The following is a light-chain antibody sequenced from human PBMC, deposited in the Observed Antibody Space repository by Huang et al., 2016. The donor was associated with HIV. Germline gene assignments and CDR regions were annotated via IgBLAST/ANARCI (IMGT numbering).Light chain of an antibody. CDR1: QSLLYSSNNKNY. CDR3: QQYYNTPFT. CDR2: WAS. V-gene: IGKV4-1*01. J-gene: IGKJ3*01. Sequence: DIVMIQPPDSLAVSLGERAAINCKSSQSLLYSSNNKNYLDWYQQKPGQPPKLLSCWASARGAGVPDRFSGCGSETDITLTISSLQAADVAVYYYQQYYNTPFTFGPGTKVDIK.